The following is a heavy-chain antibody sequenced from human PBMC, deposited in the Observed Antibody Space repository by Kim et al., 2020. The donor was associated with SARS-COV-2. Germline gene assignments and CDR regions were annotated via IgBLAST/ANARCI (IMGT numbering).Heavy chain of an antibody. CDR2: INAGNGNT. J-gene: IGHJ6*02. V-gene: IGHV1-3*01. D-gene: IGHD1-26*01. CDR3: ARDGTQTDKYYYGMDV. CDR1: GYTFTSYA. Sequence: ASVKVSCKASGYTFTSYAMHWVRQAPGQRLEWMGWINAGNGNTQYSQKFQGRVTITRDTSASTAYMELSSLRSEDTAVYYCARDGTQTDKYYYGMDVWGQGTTVTVSS.